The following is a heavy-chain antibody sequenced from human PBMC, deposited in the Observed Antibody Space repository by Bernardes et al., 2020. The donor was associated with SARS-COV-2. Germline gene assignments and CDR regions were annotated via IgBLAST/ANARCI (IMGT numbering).Heavy chain of an antibody. CDR3: ARAHRAGYPFDY. D-gene: IGHD3-9*01. J-gene: IGHJ4*02. Sequence: GGSLRLSCVASGLTVSSTYMSWVRQAPGRGLEWVSVIYSGGSTYYVDSVQGRFTISRDNSKNTLYLQMNSLRTEDTAVYYCARAHRAGYPFDYWGQGTLVTVSS. CDR1: GLTVSSTY. CDR2: IYSGGST. V-gene: IGHV3-66*02.